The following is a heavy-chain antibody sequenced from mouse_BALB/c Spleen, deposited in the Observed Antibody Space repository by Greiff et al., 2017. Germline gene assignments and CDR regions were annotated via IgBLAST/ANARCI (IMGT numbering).Heavy chain of an antibody. V-gene: IGHV5-12-2*01. CDR1: GFTFSSYT. CDR2: ISNGGGST. Sequence: EVNVVESGGGLVQPGGSLKLSCAASGFTFSSYTMSWVRQTPEKRLEWVAYISNGGGSTYYPDTVKGRFTISRDNAKNTLYLQMSSLKSEDTAMYYCARHYYGSMDYWGQGTSVTVSS. CDR3: ARHYYGSMDY. D-gene: IGHD1-1*01. J-gene: IGHJ4*01.